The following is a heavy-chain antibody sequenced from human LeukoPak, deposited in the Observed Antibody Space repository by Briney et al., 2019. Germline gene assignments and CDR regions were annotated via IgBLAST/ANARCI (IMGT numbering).Heavy chain of an antibody. CDR2: ISAYNGNT. D-gene: IGHD6-19*01. V-gene: IGHV1-18*01. J-gene: IGHJ4*02. CDR1: GYTFTSYG. Sequence: ASVKVSCTASGYTFTSYGISWVRQAPGQGLEWMGWISAYNGNTNYAQKLQGRVTMTTDTSTSTAYMELRSLRSDDTAVCYCARDKHSSGWYIRVIDYWGQGTLVTVSS. CDR3: ARDKHSSGWYIRVIDY.